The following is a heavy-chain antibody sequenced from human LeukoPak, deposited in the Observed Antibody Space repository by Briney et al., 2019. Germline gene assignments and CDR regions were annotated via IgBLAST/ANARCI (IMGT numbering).Heavy chain of an antibody. CDR3: TSGSYSSGWYPYFDN. D-gene: IGHD6-19*01. V-gene: IGHV4-34*01. CDR2: IYYSGST. CDR1: GGSFSGYY. J-gene: IGHJ4*02. Sequence: ASETLSLTCVVYGGSFSGYYWSWIRQPPGKGLEWIGSIYYSGSTYYNPSLKSRVTISVDTSKNQFSLRLSSVTAADTAVYYCTSGSYSSGWYPYFDNWGQGTLVTVSS.